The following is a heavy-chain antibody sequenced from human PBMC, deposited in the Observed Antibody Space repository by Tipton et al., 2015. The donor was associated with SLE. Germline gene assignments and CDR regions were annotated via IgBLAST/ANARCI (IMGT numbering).Heavy chain of an antibody. V-gene: IGHV4-61*02. CDR2: IYTSGGT. D-gene: IGHD6-19*01. Sequence: TLSLTCTVSGGSISSGSYYWSWIRQPAGKGLEWIGRIYTSGGTNYNPSLKSRVTISVDTSKNQFSLKLNSVTAADTAVYYCARDGSQWLAAYFHHWGQGTLVTVSS. J-gene: IGHJ1*01. CDR1: GGSISSGSYY. CDR3: ARDGSQWLAAYFHH.